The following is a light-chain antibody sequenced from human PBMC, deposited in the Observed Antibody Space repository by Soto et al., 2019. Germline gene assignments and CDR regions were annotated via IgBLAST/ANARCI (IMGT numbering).Light chain of an antibody. J-gene: IGLJ1*01. CDR1: SSDVGGYNY. V-gene: IGLV2-14*01. CDR2: DVS. Sequence: QSALTQPASVSGSPGQSITISCTGTSSDVGGYNYVSWYQQHPGKAPKLMIYDVSSRPSGVSNRFSGSKSGNTASLTISGLQAEDEADYYCSSYTSSSTLFGTGTKVTVL. CDR3: SSYTSSSTL.